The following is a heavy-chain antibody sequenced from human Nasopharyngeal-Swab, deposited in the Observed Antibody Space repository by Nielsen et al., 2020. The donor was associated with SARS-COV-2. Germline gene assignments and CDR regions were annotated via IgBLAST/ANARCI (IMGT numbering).Heavy chain of an antibody. CDR2: LWYDGINK. J-gene: IGHJ4*02. CDR3: VKSNFLDY. V-gene: IGHV3-33*06. D-gene: IGHD3-3*01. CDR1: GFTFGSSG. Sequence: GESLKISCAASGFTFGSSGMHWVRQAPGKGLEWVAVLWYDGINKDYADSVKGRFTISRDSSNNTLYLQMNSLRVEDTAIYYCVKSNFLDYWGQGAQVTVSS.